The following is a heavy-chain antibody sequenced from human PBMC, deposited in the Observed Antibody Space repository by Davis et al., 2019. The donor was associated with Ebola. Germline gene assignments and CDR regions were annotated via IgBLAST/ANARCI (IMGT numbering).Heavy chain of an antibody. CDR3: AVYTVVVTDIRAEYFQH. Sequence: SETLFLTCTVSGGSVSSGGHYWSWIRQPPGKGLEWIAYIYYSGSTHYNPSLKSRATISVDTSRNQFSLRLSSVTAADTAVYYCAVYTVVVTDIRAEYFQHWGQGTLATVSS. V-gene: IGHV4-61*08. J-gene: IGHJ1*01. CDR1: GGSVSSGGHY. CDR2: IYYSGST. D-gene: IGHD2-21*02.